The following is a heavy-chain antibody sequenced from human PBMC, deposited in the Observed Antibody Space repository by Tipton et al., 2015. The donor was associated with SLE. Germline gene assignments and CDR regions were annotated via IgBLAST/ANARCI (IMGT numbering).Heavy chain of an antibody. CDR2: AYYSGSP. J-gene: IGHJ2*01. CDR3: ARRGVGAIYWYFEL. Sequence: TLSLTCTVSGGSIISSSYYWGWIRQPPGKGLEYIGSAYYSGSPYYNPSLKSRITISLDTSKSQLSLRLNSVTAADTAVYYCARRGVGAIYWYFELWGRGTLVTVSS. V-gene: IGHV4-39*01. CDR1: GGSIISSSYY. D-gene: IGHD1-26*01.